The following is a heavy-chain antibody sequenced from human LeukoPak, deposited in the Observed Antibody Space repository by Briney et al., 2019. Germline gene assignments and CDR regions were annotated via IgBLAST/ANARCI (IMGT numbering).Heavy chain of an antibody. CDR3: ARPSRDGYAYTFDY. Sequence: KPSESLSLTCTVSGGSITTSSYYWGWIRQPPGKGLEWIGNSYYSRSTYYNPSLKSRVSISVDTPRNQFSLKLRSVTAADTAVYYCARPSRDGYAYTFDYWGQGILVT. CDR1: GGSITTSSYY. CDR2: SYYSRST. D-gene: IGHD5-24*01. V-gene: IGHV4-39*07. J-gene: IGHJ4*02.